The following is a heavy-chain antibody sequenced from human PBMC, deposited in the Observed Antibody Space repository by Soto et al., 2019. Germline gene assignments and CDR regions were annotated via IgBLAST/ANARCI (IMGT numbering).Heavy chain of an antibody. CDR1: SGSFSTYY. V-gene: IGHV4-4*07. CDR3: AGGAAADYFEY. Sequence: SETLSLTCTVSSGSFSTYYWSWIRQPAGKGLEWIGRIYSTGSTLYNPSLKSRITMSVDTSKNQFSLKLSSVTAADTAVYYCAGGAAADYFEYWGQGTLVTVSS. J-gene: IGHJ4*02. CDR2: IYSTGST. D-gene: IGHD6-13*01.